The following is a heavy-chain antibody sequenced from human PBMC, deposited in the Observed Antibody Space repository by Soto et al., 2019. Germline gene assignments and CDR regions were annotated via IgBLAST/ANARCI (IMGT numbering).Heavy chain of an antibody. CDR1: GYTFTSYE. J-gene: IGHJ4*02. V-gene: IGHV1-8*01. D-gene: IGHD3-10*01. Sequence: QVQLVQSGAEVKKPGASVKVSCKASGYTFTSYEINWVRQATGQGLEWMGWMNPNSGDTGYAQKFQGRVTMTRNTSIRTAYMELSSLRSEDTAVYYCARGEVLWFGELLRWGQGTLVTVSS. CDR3: ARGEVLWFGELLR. CDR2: MNPNSGDT.